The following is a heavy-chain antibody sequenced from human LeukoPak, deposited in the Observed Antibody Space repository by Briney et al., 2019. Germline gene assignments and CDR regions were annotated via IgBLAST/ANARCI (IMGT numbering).Heavy chain of an antibody. Sequence: GGSLRLSCAASGFTFSSYAMHWVRQAPGKGLEWVAVISYDGSNKYYADSVKGRFTISRDNSKNTLYLQMNSLRAEDTAVYYCAKDFEATVTTSGPDYWGQGTLVTVSS. V-gene: IGHV3-30-3*01. J-gene: IGHJ4*02. CDR1: GFTFSSYA. CDR3: AKDFEATVTTSGPDY. CDR2: ISYDGSNK. D-gene: IGHD4-17*01.